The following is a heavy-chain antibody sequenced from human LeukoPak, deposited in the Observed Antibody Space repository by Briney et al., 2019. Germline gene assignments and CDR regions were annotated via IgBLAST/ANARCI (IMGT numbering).Heavy chain of an antibody. CDR3: ARDPEYGDPWYYFDY. D-gene: IGHD4-17*01. V-gene: IGHV3-30*02. CDR1: GFAFSSYA. Sequence: PGGSLRLSCAASGFAFSSYAMHWVRQAPGKGLEWVAFIRYDGSNKYYGDSVKGRFTISRDNSKNTLYLQMNSLRAEDTAVYYCARDPEYGDPWYYFDYWGQGTLVTVSS. J-gene: IGHJ4*02. CDR2: IRYDGSNK.